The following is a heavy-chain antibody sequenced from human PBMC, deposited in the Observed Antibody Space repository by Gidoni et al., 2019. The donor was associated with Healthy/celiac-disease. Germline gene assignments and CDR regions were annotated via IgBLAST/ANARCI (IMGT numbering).Heavy chain of an antibody. D-gene: IGHD1-7*01. CDR2: IYDSGST. Sequence: QLQLQQSGPGLVKPSETLSLTCTVSGGSISSYYWSWIRQPPGKGLEWIGYIYDSGSTNYKPSLKSRVTISVDTSKNQFSLKRSSVTAADTAVYYWARGQEELELRDLGGDYFDYWGQGTLVTVSS. J-gene: IGHJ4*02. CDR1: GGSISSYY. CDR3: ARGQEELELRDLGGDYFDY. V-gene: IGHV4-59*01.